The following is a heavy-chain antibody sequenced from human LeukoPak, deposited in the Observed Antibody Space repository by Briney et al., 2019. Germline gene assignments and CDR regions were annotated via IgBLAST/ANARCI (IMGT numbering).Heavy chain of an antibody. CDR1: GGSISSSNNY. CDR2: LYYTGST. CDR3: ARGRRDGYSYFDY. Sequence: SETLSLTCAVSGGSISSSNNYWGWIRQPPGKGLEWIGSLYYTGSTYHNPSLKSRVTISVDTSKNQFSLKLSSVTAADTAVYYCARGRRDGYSYFDYWGPGTLVTVSS. D-gene: IGHD5-24*01. J-gene: IGHJ4*02. V-gene: IGHV4-39*07.